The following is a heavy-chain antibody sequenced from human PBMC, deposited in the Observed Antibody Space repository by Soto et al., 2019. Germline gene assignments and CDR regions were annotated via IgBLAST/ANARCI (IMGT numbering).Heavy chain of an antibody. V-gene: IGHV3-30-3*01. CDR2: ISYDGSNK. CDR1: GFTFSSYA. Sequence: GGSLRLSCAASGFTFSSYAMHWVRQAPGKGLEWVAVISYDGSNKYYADSVKGRFTIPRDNSKNTLYLQMNSLRAEDTAVYYCARDRDGYGRDWFDPWGQGTLVTVSS. J-gene: IGHJ5*02. CDR3: ARDRDGYGRDWFDP. D-gene: IGHD5-12*01.